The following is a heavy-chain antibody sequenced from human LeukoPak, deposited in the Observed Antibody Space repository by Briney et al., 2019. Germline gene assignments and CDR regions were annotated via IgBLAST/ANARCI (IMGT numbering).Heavy chain of an antibody. CDR3: ARDHSSGWYSDYFDY. CDR2: IWYDGSNK. D-gene: IGHD6-19*01. CDR1: GFTFSRSG. Sequence: PGGSLRLSCAASGFTFSRSGMHWVRQAPGKGLEWVALIWYDGSNKYYADSVKGRFTISRDNSKSTLYLQMNSLRAEDTAVYYCARDHSSGWYSDYFDYWGQGTLVTVSS. V-gene: IGHV3-33*01. J-gene: IGHJ4*02.